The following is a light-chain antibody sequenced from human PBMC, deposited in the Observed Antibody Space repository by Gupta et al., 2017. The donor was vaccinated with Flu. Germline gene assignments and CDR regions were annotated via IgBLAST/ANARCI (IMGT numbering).Light chain of an antibody. J-gene: IGLJ2*01. CDR3: QSYDRTLGGVV. CDR2: GNR. V-gene: IGLV1-40*01. CDR1: SSNIGVGFD. Sequence: QSVLTQPPSVSGAPGQRVTIPCPGSSSNIGVGFDVHWYQHLPGTAPRLLIYGNRNRPSGVPDRFSGSKSGTSASLAITGLQAEDEAHYYCQSYDRTLGGVVFGGGTKLTVL.